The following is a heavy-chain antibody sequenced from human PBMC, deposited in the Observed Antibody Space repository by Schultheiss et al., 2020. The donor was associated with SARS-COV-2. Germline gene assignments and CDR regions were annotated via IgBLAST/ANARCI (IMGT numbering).Heavy chain of an antibody. J-gene: IGHJ4*02. D-gene: IGHD4-17*01. Sequence: WVRQAPGKGLEWIGEIYHSGSTNYNPSLKSRVTISVDKSKNQFSLKLSSVTAADTAVYYCARGMDGDANDYWGQGTLVTVSS. V-gene: IGHV4-4*02. CDR2: IYHSGST. CDR3: ARGMDGDANDY.